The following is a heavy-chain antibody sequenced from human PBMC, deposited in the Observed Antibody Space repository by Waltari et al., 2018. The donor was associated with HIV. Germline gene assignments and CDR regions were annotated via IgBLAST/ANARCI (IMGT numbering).Heavy chain of an antibody. V-gene: IGHV4-34*01. Sequence: QVQLQQWGAGLLKPSETLSLTCAVYGGSFSGYYWSWIRQPPGKGLEWIGEINHSGSTNYNPSLKSRVTISVDTSKNQFSLKLSSVTAADTAVYYCATTIAAAGRTIYYFDYWGQGTLVTVSS. J-gene: IGHJ4*02. CDR1: GGSFSGYY. D-gene: IGHD6-13*01. CDR3: ATTIAAAGRTIYYFDY. CDR2: INHSGST.